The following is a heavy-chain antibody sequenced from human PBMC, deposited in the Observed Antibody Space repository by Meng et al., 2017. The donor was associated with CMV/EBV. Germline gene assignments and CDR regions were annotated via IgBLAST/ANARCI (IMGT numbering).Heavy chain of an antibody. CDR1: GFTFSDYY. V-gene: IGHV3-69-1*02. J-gene: IGHJ4*02. CDR3: AGGRTYYDFWSGYWGYFDY. Sequence: GESLKISCAASGFTFSDYYMNWVRQAPGKGLEWVSSISSSGTIYYADSVKGRFTISRDNAKNSLYLEMNSLRAEDTAVYYCAGGRTYYDFWSGYWGYFDYWGQGTLVTVSS. D-gene: IGHD3-3*01. CDR2: ISSSGTI.